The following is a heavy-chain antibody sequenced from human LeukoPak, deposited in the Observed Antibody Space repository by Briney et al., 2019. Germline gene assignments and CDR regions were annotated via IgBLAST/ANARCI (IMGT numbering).Heavy chain of an antibody. V-gene: IGHV3-7*01. CDR2: IKQDGSEK. CDR1: GFTFSSYW. J-gene: IGHJ4*02. Sequence: GGSLRLSCAASGFTFSSYWMSWVRQAPGKGLEWVANIKQDGSEKYYVDSVKGRFTISRDNAKNSLYLQMNSLRAEDTAVYYCARDSQYCSGGSCYPSYWGQGTLVTVPS. D-gene: IGHD2-15*01. CDR3: ARDSQYCSGGSCYPSY.